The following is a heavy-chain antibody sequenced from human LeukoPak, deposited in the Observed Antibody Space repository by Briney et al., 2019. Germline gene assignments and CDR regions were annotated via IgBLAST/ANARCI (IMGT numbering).Heavy chain of an antibody. J-gene: IGHJ4*02. D-gene: IGHD3-22*01. CDR3: ARGPGSYYDSSDGAVDY. CDR2: IYHSGST. CDR1: GGSISSGGYY. V-gene: IGHV4-30-2*01. Sequence: SQTLSLTCTVSGGSISSGGYYWSWIRQPPGKGLEWIGYIYHSGSTYYNPSLKSRATISVDTSKNQFSLKLSSVTAADTAVYYCARGPGSYYDSSDGAVDYWGQGTLVTVSS.